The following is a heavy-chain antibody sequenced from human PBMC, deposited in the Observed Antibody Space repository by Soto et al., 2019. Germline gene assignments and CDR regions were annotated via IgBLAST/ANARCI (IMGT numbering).Heavy chain of an antibody. D-gene: IGHD2-15*01. CDR2: ISSSSSYI. CDR1: GFTFSSYS. J-gene: IGHJ4*02. CDR3: ARDSIVVVVAAPQIRVLDY. Sequence: GGSLSLSCAASGFTFSSYSMNWVRQAPGKGLEWVSSISSSSSYIYYADSVKGRFAISRDNAKNSLYLQMNSLRAEDTAVYYCARDSIVVVVAAPQIRVLDYWGQGTLVTVSS. V-gene: IGHV3-21*01.